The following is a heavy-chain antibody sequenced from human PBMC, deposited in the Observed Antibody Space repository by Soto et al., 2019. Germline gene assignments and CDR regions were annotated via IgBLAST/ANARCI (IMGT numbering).Heavy chain of an antibody. CDR2: VYHSWST. J-gene: IGHJ5*02. Sequence: QVQLQESGPGLVKPSEILSLTCTVSGGSISSDYWNWIRQPPGKGLEWIGYVYHSWSTKYNPSLKSRVTISVNTSKNQLSLKLSSVTAADTAVYYCARFGTRPNGNWFDPWGQGTLVTVSS. CDR3: ARFGTRPNGNWFDP. CDR1: GGSISSDY. V-gene: IGHV4-59*01. D-gene: IGHD3-10*01.